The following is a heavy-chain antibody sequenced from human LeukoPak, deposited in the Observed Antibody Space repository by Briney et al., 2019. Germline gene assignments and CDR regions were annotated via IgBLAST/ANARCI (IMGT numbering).Heavy chain of an antibody. J-gene: IGHJ5*02. D-gene: IGHD6-13*01. CDR1: GFTFSDYY. V-gene: IGHV3-11*01. Sequence: PGGSLRLSCAASGFTFSDYYMSWIRQAPGKGLEWVSYISSSGSTIYYADSVEGRFTISRDNAKNSLYLQMNSLRAEDTAVYYCARDRSSSSWYRWFDPWGQGTLVTVSS. CDR2: ISSSGSTI. CDR3: ARDRSSSSWYRWFDP.